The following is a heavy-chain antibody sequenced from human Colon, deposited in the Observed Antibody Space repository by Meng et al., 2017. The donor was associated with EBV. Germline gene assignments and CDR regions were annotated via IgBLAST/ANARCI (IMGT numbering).Heavy chain of an antibody. J-gene: IGHJ4*02. CDR3: ARDSPLDGYSLLDY. D-gene: IGHD5-24*01. CDR1: GYTFTSYA. V-gene: IGHV7-4-1*02. CDR2: IDPNTGNP. Sequence: QGRVGQSGSELKRPGASVKVSCRPSGYTFTSYAINWGRQAPGQGPDWMGWIDPNTGNPTYDQGFTGRFVFSLDTSVSTAYLQINSLRADDTAVYYCARDSPLDGYSLLDYWGQGTLVTVSS.